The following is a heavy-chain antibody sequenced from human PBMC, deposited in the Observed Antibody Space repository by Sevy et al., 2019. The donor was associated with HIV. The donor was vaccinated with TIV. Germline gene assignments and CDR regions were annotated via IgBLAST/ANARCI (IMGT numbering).Heavy chain of an antibody. Sequence: GESLKISCAASGFTFSSFAMHWVRQAPGKGLEWVAVISYDGGNKYYTDSVKGRFTISRDNSKSTLYLQMNSLRADDTAVYYCARGYCSGGTCCFDYWGQGTLVTVSS. J-gene: IGHJ4*02. V-gene: IGHV3-30-3*01. D-gene: IGHD2-15*01. CDR1: GFTFSSFA. CDR3: ARGYCSGGTCCFDY. CDR2: ISYDGGNK.